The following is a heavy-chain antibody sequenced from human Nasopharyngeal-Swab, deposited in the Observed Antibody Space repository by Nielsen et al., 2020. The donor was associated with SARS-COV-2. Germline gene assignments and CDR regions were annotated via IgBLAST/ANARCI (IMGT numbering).Heavy chain of an antibody. D-gene: IGHD6-13*01. CDR2: ITGNGDTT. CDR1: GFTFSSYW. V-gene: IGHV3-23*01. CDR3: ARPLSRDSTWTTEANWFGP. J-gene: IGHJ5*02. Sequence: GGSLRLSCAASGFTFSSYWMHWVRQAPGKGLEWVSTITGNGDTTYYADSVKGRFTISRDNSENTVYLQMNSLRAEDTALYHCARPLSRDSTWTTEANWFGPWGQGTLVTVSS.